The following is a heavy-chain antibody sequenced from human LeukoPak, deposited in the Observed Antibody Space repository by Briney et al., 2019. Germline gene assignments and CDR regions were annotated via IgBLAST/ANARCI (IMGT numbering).Heavy chain of an antibody. V-gene: IGHV3-30*18. CDR3: AKGDRGGLTYYYYGMDV. J-gene: IGHJ6*02. CDR1: GFTFSSYG. CDR2: ISYDGSNK. D-gene: IGHD4/OR15-4a*01. Sequence: GGSLRLSCAASGFTFSSYGMHWVRQAPGKGLEWVAVISYDGSNKYYADSVKGRFTISRDNSKNTLYLQMNSLRAEDTAVYYCAKGDRGGLTYYYYGMDVWGQGTTVTVSS.